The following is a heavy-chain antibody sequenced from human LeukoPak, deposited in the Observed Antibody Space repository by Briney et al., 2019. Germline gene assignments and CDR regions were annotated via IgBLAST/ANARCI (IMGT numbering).Heavy chain of an antibody. CDR1: GGSISSYY. V-gene: IGHV4-4*07. CDR3: ARVESQLRKAFDI. Sequence: SETLSLTCTVSGGSISSYYWSWVRQPAGEGLEWVGRIHTSVSTNYNPPLKSRVTMSVDTSKTQFSLKLSSVTAADTAVYYCARVESQLRKAFDIWGQGTMVTVSS. CDR2: IHTSVST. J-gene: IGHJ3*02. D-gene: IGHD2-2*01.